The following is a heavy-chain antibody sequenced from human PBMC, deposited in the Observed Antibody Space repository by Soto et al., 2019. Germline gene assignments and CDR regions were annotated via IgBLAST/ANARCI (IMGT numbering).Heavy chain of an antibody. D-gene: IGHD1-26*01. Sequence: PSETLSLTCTVSGDSINSVDHYWSWIRQPPGKGLEWMGYIYHSGSTHYNPSLNSRLTISIDTSTNRFSLNLTPVTAADTAVYFCARLRWETENNWFDPWGQGALVTVSS. V-gene: IGHV4-30-4*01. CDR2: IYHSGST. CDR1: GDSINSVDHY. J-gene: IGHJ5*02. CDR3: ARLRWETENNWFDP.